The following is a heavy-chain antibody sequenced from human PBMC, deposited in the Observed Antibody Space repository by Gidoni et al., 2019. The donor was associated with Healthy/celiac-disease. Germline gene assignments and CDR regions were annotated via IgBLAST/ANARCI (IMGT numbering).Heavy chain of an antibody. CDR2: IHSDGSST. J-gene: IGHJ5*02. CDR3: ARSIVGATLWFDP. V-gene: IGHV3-74*01. CDR1: GITFSSYW. D-gene: IGHD1-26*01. Sequence: EVQLVESGGGLVQPGGSLRLSRAASGITFSSYWMHWVRQAPGKGLVWVSRIHSDGSSTSYADSGNGRFTISRDNAKNTLYLQMNSLRAEDTAVYYCARSIVGATLWFDPWGQGTLVTVSS.